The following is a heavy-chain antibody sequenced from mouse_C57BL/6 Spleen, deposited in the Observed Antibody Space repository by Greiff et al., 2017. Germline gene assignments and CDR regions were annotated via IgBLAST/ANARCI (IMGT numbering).Heavy chain of an antibody. Sequence: EVQLVESGGGLVKPGGSLKLSCAASGFTFSSYAMSWVRQTPEKRLEWVATISDGGSYTYYPDNVKGRFTISRDNAKNNLYLQMSHLKSEDTAMYYWARERVGPYDYDDWFAYWGQGTLVTVSS. V-gene: IGHV5-4*01. J-gene: IGHJ3*01. CDR3: ARERVGPYDYDDWFAY. D-gene: IGHD2-4*01. CDR2: ISDGGSYT. CDR1: GFTFSSYA.